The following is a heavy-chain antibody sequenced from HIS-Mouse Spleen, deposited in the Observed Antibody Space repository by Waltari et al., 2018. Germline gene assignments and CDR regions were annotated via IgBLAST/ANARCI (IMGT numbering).Heavy chain of an antibody. CDR3: ARGEFYGDYYYYYGMDV. D-gene: IGHD4-17*01. CDR1: GWSFSGYH. CDR2: INHGGST. Sequence: QVQLQQWGAGLLKPAETLSLTCAVYGWSFSGYHSSWIRQPPGTGLAWIGEINHGGSTNYNPALKSRVTISVDTSKNQFSLKLSSVTAADTAVYYCARGEFYGDYYYYYGMDVWGQGTTVTVSS. J-gene: IGHJ6*02. V-gene: IGHV4-34*01.